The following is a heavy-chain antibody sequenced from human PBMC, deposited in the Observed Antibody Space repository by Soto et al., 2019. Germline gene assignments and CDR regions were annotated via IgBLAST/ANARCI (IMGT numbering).Heavy chain of an antibody. J-gene: IGHJ4*02. Sequence: QVQLVQSGAEVKKPGASVKVSCKASGYTFTSYDINWVRQATGQGLEWMGWMNPNSGNTGYAQKFQGGVTRTRSTFVSTAYMELSSLRSEDTAVYSWARTLYGDNVDYWGQGTLVTVSS. CDR2: MNPNSGNT. CDR3: ARTLYGDNVDY. V-gene: IGHV1-8*01. CDR1: GYTFTSYD. D-gene: IGHD4-17*01.